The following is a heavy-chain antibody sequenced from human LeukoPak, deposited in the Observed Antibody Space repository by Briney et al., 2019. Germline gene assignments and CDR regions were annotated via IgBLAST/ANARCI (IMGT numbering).Heavy chain of an antibody. Sequence: GGSLRLSCAASGLTVSSNYMSWVRQAPGKGLEWVSVINTGGDPYYRDSVKGRFTISRDNSKNTLYLQMNSLRAEDTAVYYCANDYRSGSFHDFWGQGTLVTVSS. CDR3: ANDYRSGSFHDF. CDR1: GLTVSSNY. D-gene: IGHD3-10*01. J-gene: IGHJ4*02. CDR2: INTGGDP. V-gene: IGHV3-66*01.